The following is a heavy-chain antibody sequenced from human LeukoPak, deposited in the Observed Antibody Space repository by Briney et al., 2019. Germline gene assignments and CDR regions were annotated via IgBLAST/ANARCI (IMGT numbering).Heavy chain of an antibody. Sequence: PSETLSLTCTVPGGSISSYYWSWIRQPPGKGLEWIGYIYYSGSTNYNPSLKSRVTISVDTSKNQFSLKLSSVTAADTAVYYCASVDDYGDYGGAFDIWGQGTMVTVSS. D-gene: IGHD4-17*01. CDR2: IYYSGST. CDR3: ASVDDYGDYGGAFDI. J-gene: IGHJ3*02. V-gene: IGHV4-59*01. CDR1: GGSISSYY.